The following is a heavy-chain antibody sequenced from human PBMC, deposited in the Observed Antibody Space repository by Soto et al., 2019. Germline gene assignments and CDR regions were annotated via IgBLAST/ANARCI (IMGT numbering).Heavy chain of an antibody. CDR1: GFAFSSYG. Sequence: LRLSCAASGFAFSSYGMHWVRQTSGKGLEWVAVIWYDGSNKYYADSVKGRFTISRDNSKNTLYLQMNSLRAEDTAVYYCAKDDGYSRNWGQGTLVTVSS. V-gene: IGHV3-33*06. J-gene: IGHJ4*02. CDR2: IWYDGSNK. CDR3: AKDDGYSRN. D-gene: IGHD6-13*01.